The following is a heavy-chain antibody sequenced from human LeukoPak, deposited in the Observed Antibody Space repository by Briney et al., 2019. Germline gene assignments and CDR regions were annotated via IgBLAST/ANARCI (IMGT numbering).Heavy chain of an antibody. Sequence: SETLSLTCTVSGGSISSGSYYWSWIRQPAGKGLEWIGRIYTSGSTDYNPSLRSRVTLSIDLSKNQISLRLSSVTAADTAVYYCARTGGDCSSGLCYYAMDVWGQGTTVTIS. D-gene: IGHD2-21*02. V-gene: IGHV4-61*02. CDR2: IYTSGST. J-gene: IGHJ6*02. CDR3: ARTGGDCSSGLCYYAMDV. CDR1: GGSISSGSYY.